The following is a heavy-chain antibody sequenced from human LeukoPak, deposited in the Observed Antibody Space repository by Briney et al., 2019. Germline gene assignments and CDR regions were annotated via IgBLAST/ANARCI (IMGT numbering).Heavy chain of an antibody. J-gene: IGHJ4*02. Sequence: SETLSLTCAVYGGSFSGYYWSWIRQPPGKGLEWIGEINHSGSTNYNPSLKSRVTISVDTSKNQFSLKLSSVTAADTAVYYCARRVLEPDYWGQGTLVTVSS. CDR2: INHSGST. CDR1: GGSFSGYY. D-gene: IGHD3-3*01. CDR3: ARRVLEPDY. V-gene: IGHV4-34*01.